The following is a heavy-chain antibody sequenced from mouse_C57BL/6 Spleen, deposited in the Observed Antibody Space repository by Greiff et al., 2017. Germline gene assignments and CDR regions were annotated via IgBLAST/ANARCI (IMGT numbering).Heavy chain of an antibody. CDR1: GYTFTTYP. CDR3: ASGGVKAAQATYYAMDY. CDR2: FHPYNDDT. V-gene: IGHV1-47*01. Sequence: QVQLQQSGAELVKPGASVKMSCKASGYTFTTYPIEWMKQNHGKSLEWIGNFHPYNDDTKYNEKFKGKATLTVEKSSSTVYLELSRLTSDDSAVYYCASGGVKAAQATYYAMDYWGQGTSVTVSS. D-gene: IGHD3-2*02. J-gene: IGHJ4*01.